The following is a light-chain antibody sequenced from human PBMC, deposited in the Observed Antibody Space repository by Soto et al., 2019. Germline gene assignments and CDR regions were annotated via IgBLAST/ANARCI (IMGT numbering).Light chain of an antibody. CDR3: SSYTSSSTRV. J-gene: IGLJ1*01. CDR1: SSDVGGYKY. CDR2: DVS. V-gene: IGLV2-14*01. Sequence: QSALTQPASVSGSPGQSITISCTGTSSDVGGYKYVSWYQQHPGEAPKLMIYDVSNRPPGVSNRFSGSKSGNTASLTISGLQAEDEAEYYGSSYTSSSTRVFGTGTKLTVL.